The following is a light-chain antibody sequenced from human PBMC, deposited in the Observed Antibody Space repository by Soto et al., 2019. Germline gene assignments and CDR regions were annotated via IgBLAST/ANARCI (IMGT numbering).Light chain of an antibody. CDR2: VDSDGSH. J-gene: IGLJ2*01. V-gene: IGLV4-69*01. CDR3: QTWSTGIGV. Sequence: QSVLTQSPSAAASLGASVNLTCTLSSGHSSYAIAWHQQQPEKGPRYLMKVDSDGSHSKGDGIPDRFSGSSSGAERYLTISSLQSEDEADYYCQTWSTGIGVFGGGTKRTVL. CDR1: SGHSSYA.